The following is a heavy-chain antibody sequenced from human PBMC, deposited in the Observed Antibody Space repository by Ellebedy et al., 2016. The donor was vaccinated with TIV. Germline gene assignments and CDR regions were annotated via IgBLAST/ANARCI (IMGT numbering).Heavy chain of an antibody. CDR3: ARDLPSVTPYYHGMDV. CDR1: GYTFTGYY. Sequence: ASVKVSCKASGYTFTGYYMHWVRQAPGQGLEWMGWINPNSGGTNYAQKFQGRVTMTRDTSISTAYMELSSLRSEDTAVYYCARDLPSVTPYYHGMDVWGQGTTVTVSS. J-gene: IGHJ6*02. D-gene: IGHD4-17*01. CDR2: INPNSGGT. V-gene: IGHV1-2*02.